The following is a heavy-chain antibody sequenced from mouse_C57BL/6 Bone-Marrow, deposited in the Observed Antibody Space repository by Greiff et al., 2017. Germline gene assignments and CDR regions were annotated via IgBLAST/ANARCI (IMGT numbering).Heavy chain of an antibody. D-gene: IGHD4-1*01. Sequence: VKLQEPGPGLVQPSQSLSITCTVSGFSLTSYGVHWVRQSPGKGLEWLGVIWGGGSTDYNAAFISRLSISKDNSKSQVFFKMNSLQADDTAIYYCARNPGYAMDYWGQGTSVTVSS. CDR3: ARNPGYAMDY. CDR1: GFSLTSYG. J-gene: IGHJ4*01. V-gene: IGHV2-2*01. CDR2: IWGGGST.